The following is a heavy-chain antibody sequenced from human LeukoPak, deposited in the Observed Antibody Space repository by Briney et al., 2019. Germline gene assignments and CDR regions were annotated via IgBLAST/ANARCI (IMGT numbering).Heavy chain of an antibody. V-gene: IGHV4-39*07. CDR1: GGSISSSSYY. Sequence: SETLSLTCTVSGGSISSSSYYWGWIRQPPGKGLEWIGSIYYSGSTYYNPSLKSRVTILLDTSKNQFSLKLSSVTAADTAVYYCARPPNPYNWFDPWGQGTLVTVSS. J-gene: IGHJ5*02. CDR2: IYYSGST. CDR3: ARPPNPYNWFDP.